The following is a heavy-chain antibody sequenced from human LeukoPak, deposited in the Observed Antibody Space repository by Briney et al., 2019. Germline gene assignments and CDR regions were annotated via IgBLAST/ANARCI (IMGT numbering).Heavy chain of an antibody. CDR2: INPNSGGT. CDR3: ARADDLENWFDP. CDR1: GYTFTSYG. Sequence: ASVKVSCKASGYTFTSYGISWVRQAPGQGLEWMGWINPNSGGTNYAQKFQGRVTMTRDTSISTAYMELSRLRSDDTAVYYCARADDLENWFDPWGQGTLVTVSS. V-gene: IGHV1-2*02. J-gene: IGHJ5*02. D-gene: IGHD1-1*01.